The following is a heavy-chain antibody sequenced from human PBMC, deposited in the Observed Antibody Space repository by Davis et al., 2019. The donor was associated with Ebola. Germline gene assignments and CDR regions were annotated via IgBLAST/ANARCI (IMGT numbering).Heavy chain of an antibody. CDR3: ARTPVAVGYYYAPDY. Sequence: PGGSLRLSCAASGFTFSSYAMHWVRQAPGKGLEWVALISYDGSNKHYADSMKGRFTIFRDNSKNTLYLQVNSLRAEDTAIYYCARTPVAVGYYYAPDYWGQGTLVTVSS. V-gene: IGHV3-30-3*01. J-gene: IGHJ4*02. D-gene: IGHD3-10*01. CDR2: ISYDGSNK. CDR1: GFTFSSYA.